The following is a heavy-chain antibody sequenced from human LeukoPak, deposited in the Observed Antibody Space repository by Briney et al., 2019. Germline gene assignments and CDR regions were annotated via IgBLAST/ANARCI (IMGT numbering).Heavy chain of an antibody. CDR1: GCTFSSYW. CDR3: ARDQSRNVRRPLDY. CDR2: IKQDGSGK. J-gene: IGHJ4*02. V-gene: IGHV3-7*01. D-gene: IGHD1-14*01. Sequence: GGALRLSCAASGCTFSSYWMSWVRQAPGKGLEWVANIKQDGSGKYYVDSVKGRFTISKDNAKNSLYLQMHSLRAEDTAVYYCARDQSRNVRRPLDYWGQGTLVTVSS.